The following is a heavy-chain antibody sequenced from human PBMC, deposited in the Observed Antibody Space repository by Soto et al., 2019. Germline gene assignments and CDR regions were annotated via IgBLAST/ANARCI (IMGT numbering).Heavy chain of an antibody. J-gene: IGHJ5*02. V-gene: IGHV4-31*03. CDR2: IYYSGST. CDR1: GDSISSGDYY. Sequence: QVQLQESGPGLVKPSQTLSLTCTVSGDSISSGDYYWSWIRQHPGKGLGWIGYIYYSGSTYYNPSLKSRVTMLVDMSKNQFSLKLSSVTAADTAVYYCARDHVRTHGDYMYNWFDPWGQGTLVTVSS. D-gene: IGHD4-17*01. CDR3: ARDHVRTHGDYMYNWFDP.